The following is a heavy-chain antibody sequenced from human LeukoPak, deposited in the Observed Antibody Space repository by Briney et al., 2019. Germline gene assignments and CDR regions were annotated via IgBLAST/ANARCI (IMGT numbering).Heavy chain of an antibody. J-gene: IGHJ5*02. V-gene: IGHV3-23*01. CDR3: AKNRGLWFGELWFGP. D-gene: IGHD3-10*01. CDR1: GFTFSSYA. CDR2: ISGSGGST. Sequence: GGSLRLSCAASGFTFSSYAMSWVRQAPGKGLERVSAISGSGGSTYYADSVKGRFTISRDNSKNTLYLQMNSLRAEDTAVYYCAKNRGLWFGELWFGPWGQGTLVTVSS.